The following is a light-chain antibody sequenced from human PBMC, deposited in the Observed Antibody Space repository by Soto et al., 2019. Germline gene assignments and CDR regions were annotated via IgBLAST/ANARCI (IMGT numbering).Light chain of an antibody. V-gene: IGKV3-20*01. CDR1: QSVSSSY. Sequence: EIVLTLSPGTLSLSPGERATLSCRASQSVSSSYLAWYQQKPGQAPRLLIYGASSRATGIPDRFSGGGSGTDFTLTISRLEPEDFAVYYCQQFVSSLSSFTFGQGTKLEI. CDR2: GAS. J-gene: IGKJ2*01. CDR3: QQFVSSLSSFT.